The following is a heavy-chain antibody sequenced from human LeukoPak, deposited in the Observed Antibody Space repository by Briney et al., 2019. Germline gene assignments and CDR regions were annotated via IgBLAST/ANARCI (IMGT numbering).Heavy chain of an antibody. CDR3: ARSASVTTGYFDY. CDR2: IYYSGST. Sequence: PSETLSLTCSVSGASINSSAYCWGWIRQPPGKGLEWIGSIYYSGSTYYNPSLKSRVTISLDTSKNQFPLKLSSATAADTAIYYCARSASVTTGYFDYWGQGTLVSVSS. J-gene: IGHJ4*02. D-gene: IGHD4-17*01. V-gene: IGHV4-39*06. CDR1: GASINSSAYC.